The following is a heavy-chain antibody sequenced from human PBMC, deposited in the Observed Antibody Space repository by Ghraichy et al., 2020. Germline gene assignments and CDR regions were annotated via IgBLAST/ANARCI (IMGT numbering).Heavy chain of an antibody. CDR2: IYTSGST. D-gene: IGHD1-26*01. CDR1: GGSISSYY. V-gene: IGHV4-4*07. J-gene: IGHJ3*02. CDR3: ARYRTSDYPSDAFDI. Sequence: SQTLSLTCTVSGGSISSYYWSWIRQPAGKGLEWIGRIYTSGSTNYNPSLKSRVTMSVDTSKNQFSLKLSSVTAADTAVYYCARYRTSDYPSDAFDIWGQGTMVTVSS.